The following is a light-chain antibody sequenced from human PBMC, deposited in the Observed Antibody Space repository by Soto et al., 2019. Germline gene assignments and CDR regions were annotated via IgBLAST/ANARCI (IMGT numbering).Light chain of an antibody. J-gene: IGLJ3*02. CDR3: SSYVGNNNLV. CDR1: NIGTKS. CDR2: DDS. V-gene: IGLV3-21*02. Sequence: SYELTQPPSVSVAPGQTAGITCGGSNIGTKSVHWYQQKPGQAPVLVVYDDSDRPSGIPERISGSKSGNTATLTISRVEAGDEADYYCSSYVGNNNLVFGGGTKVTVL.